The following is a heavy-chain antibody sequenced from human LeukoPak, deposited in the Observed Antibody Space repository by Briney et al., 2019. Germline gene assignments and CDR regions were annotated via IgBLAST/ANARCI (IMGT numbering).Heavy chain of an antibody. CDR2: ISGSGGST. V-gene: IGHV3-23*01. CDR1: GFTFSSYA. CDR3: AKDKGSSPRGRFDN. D-gene: IGHD6-6*01. J-gene: IGHJ4*02. Sequence: GGSLRLSCVASGFTFSSYAMSWVRQARGKGLEWVSAISGSGGSTYYADSVRGRFTISRDNSKNTLFMQMNSLRAEDTAVYFCAKDKGSSPRGRFDNWGQGTLVTVSS.